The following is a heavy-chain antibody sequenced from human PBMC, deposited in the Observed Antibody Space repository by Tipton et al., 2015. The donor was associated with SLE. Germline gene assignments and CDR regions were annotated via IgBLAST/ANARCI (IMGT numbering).Heavy chain of an antibody. D-gene: IGHD3-22*01. V-gene: IGHV4-59*01. CDR1: GGSIRNYY. CDR3: ARYYYDSGGIFDY. CDR2: IHYSGST. J-gene: IGHJ4*02. Sequence: TLSLTCTVSGGSIRNYYWSWIRQPPAKGLEWIGYIHYSGSTNYNPPLKSRVTISVDMSKNQFSLKMRSVTAADTAVYYCARYYYDSGGIFDYWGQGTLVTVSS.